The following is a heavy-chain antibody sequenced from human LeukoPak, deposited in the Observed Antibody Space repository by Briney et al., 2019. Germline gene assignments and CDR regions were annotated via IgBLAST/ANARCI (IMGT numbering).Heavy chain of an antibody. CDR2: IYYSGST. CDR1: GGSVSSGSYY. V-gene: IGHV4-61*01. J-gene: IGHJ4*02. CDR3: ARASIYGDGHFDY. Sequence: SETLSLTCTVSGGSVSSGSYYWSWIRQPPGKGLEWIGYIYYSGSTNYNPSLKSRVTISVDTSKNQFSLKLSSVTAADTAVYYCARASIYGDGHFDYWGQGTLVTVSS. D-gene: IGHD4-17*01.